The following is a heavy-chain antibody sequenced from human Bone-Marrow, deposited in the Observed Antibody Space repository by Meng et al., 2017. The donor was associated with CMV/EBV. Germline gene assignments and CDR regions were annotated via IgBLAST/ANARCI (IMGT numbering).Heavy chain of an antibody. CDR3: AGVGISNDAFDI. V-gene: IGHV4-59*01. D-gene: IGHD1-26*01. Sequence: SETLSLTCTVSGGSISSYYWSWIRQPPGKGLEWIGYIYYSGSTNYNPSLKSRVTISVDTSKNQFSLKLSSVTAADTAVYYCAGVGISNDAFDIWGQGKMVNV. J-gene: IGHJ3*02. CDR1: GGSISSYY. CDR2: IYYSGST.